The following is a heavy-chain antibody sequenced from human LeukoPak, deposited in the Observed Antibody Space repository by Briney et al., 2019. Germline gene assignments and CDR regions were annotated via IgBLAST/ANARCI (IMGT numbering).Heavy chain of an antibody. CDR2: IYYSGST. D-gene: IGHD6-13*01. CDR3: GVGSSWYLDY. J-gene: IGHJ4*02. V-gene: IGHV4-61*08. Sequence: PSETLSLTCTVSGGSISSGGYYWSWIRQPPGKGLEWIGYIYYSGSTNYNPSLKSRVTISVDTSKNQFSLKLSSVTAADTAVYYCGVGSSWYLDYWGQGTLVTVSS. CDR1: GGSISSGGYY.